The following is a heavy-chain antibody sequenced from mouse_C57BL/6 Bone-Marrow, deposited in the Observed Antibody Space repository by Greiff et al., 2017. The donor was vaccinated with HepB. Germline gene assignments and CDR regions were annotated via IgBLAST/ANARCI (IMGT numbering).Heavy chain of an antibody. J-gene: IGHJ4*01. CDR3: ARGGSSYGRYAMDY. Sequence: QVQLQQSGPGLVQPSQSLSITCTVSGFSLTSYGVHWVRQSPGKGLEWLGVIWSGGSTDYNAAFISRLSISKDNSKSQVFFKMNSLQADDTAIYYCARGGSSYGRYAMDYWGQGTLVTVSS. D-gene: IGHD1-1*01. V-gene: IGHV2-2*01. CDR1: GFSLTSYG. CDR2: IWSGGST.